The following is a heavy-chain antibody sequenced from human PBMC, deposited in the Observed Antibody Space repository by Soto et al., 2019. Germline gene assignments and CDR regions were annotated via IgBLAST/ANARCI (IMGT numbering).Heavy chain of an antibody. Sequence: QVQLVQSGAEVKKPGASVKVSCKASGYTFTSFGISWVRQAPGQGLEWMGWINAYHVYNGNTNYAQNLQGRVTMTTDTSPSTAYMELRSLRSDDTAVYYCARARIFYGLDVWGQGTTVTVSS. CDR1: GYTFTSFG. D-gene: IGHD2-15*01. V-gene: IGHV1-18*01. CDR3: ARARIFYGLDV. J-gene: IGHJ6*02. CDR2: INAYHVYNGNT.